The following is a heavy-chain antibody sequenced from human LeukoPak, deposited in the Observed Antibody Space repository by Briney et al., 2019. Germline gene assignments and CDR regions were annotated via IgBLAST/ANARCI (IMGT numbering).Heavy chain of an antibody. CDR1: GYTFTDYY. CDR2: IIPKSGGT. Sequence: ASVKVSCKASGYTFTDYYMHWVRQAPGQGFEWMGWIIPKSGGTSYAQKFQGRVTMTRDTSISTAYMELSGLTSDDTAVYYCARSYGLAAAAPWPLIDYWGQGTLVTVSS. D-gene: IGHD6-13*01. CDR3: ARSYGLAAAAPWPLIDY. V-gene: IGHV1-2*02. J-gene: IGHJ4*02.